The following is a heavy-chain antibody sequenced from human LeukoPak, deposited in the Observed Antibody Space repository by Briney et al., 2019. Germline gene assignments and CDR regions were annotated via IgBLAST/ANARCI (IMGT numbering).Heavy chain of an antibody. CDR2: ISYDGSNK. CDR1: GSTFSSYG. D-gene: IGHD6-19*01. Sequence: HPGGSLRLSCAASGSTFSSYGMHWVRQAPGKGLEWVAVISYDGSNKYYADSVKGRFTISRDNSKNTLYLQMNSLRAEDTAVYYCANGYSSGWYADFDYWGQGTLVTVSS. CDR3: ANGYSSGWYADFDY. J-gene: IGHJ4*02. V-gene: IGHV3-30*18.